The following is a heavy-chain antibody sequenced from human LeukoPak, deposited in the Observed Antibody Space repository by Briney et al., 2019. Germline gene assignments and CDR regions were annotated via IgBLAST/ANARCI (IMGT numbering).Heavy chain of an antibody. Sequence: GRSLRLSCAASGFTFSSHAMSWVRQAPGKGLEWVSSVSDSGGNTYYADSVKGRFTISRDNSKNTLYLQVNSLRAEDTAVYYCAKDLPSTNRYCSTTSCSLFDYWGQGTLVTVSS. CDR3: AKDLPSTNRYCSTTSCSLFDY. CDR2: VSDSGGNT. V-gene: IGHV3-23*01. CDR1: GFTFSSHA. J-gene: IGHJ4*02. D-gene: IGHD2-2*01.